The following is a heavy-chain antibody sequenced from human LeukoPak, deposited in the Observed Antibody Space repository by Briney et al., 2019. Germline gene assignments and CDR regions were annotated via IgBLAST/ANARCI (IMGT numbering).Heavy chain of an antibody. CDR3: ARRAGGYSHPYDY. V-gene: IGHV3-30*03. D-gene: IGHD4-23*01. CDR2: ISYDGSNK. CDR1: GFTFSSHG. J-gene: IGHJ4*02. Sequence: PGGSLRLSCAASGFTFSSHGMSWVRQAPGKGLEWVAVISYDGSNKYYADSVKGRFTISRDNSKNTLYLQMNSLRAEDTAVYYCARRAGGYSHPYDYWGQGILVTVSS.